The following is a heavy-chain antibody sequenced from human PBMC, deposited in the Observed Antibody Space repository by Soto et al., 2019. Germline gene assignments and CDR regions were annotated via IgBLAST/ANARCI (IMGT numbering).Heavy chain of an antibody. J-gene: IGHJ4*02. Sequence: QVQLVQSGAEVKKPGSSVKVSCKASGGTFSSSYSITWVRQAHGQGLEWMGRIIPMFGIANYAQKFQGRVTITADKSTSTAYMELSSLRSEDTAVYYCARELQTVTPPGYFDYWGQGTLVTVSS. CDR3: ARELQTVTPPGYFDY. V-gene: IGHV1-69*08. CDR2: IIPMFGIA. D-gene: IGHD4-17*01. CDR1: GGTFSSSYS.